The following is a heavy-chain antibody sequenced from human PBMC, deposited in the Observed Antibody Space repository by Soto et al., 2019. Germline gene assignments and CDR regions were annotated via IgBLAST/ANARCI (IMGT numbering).Heavy chain of an antibody. J-gene: IGHJ6*02. Sequence: QVQLQESGPGLVKPSGTLSLTCAVSGGSISSSNWWSWVRQPPGKGLEWIGEIYHSGSTNYNPSLKSRVTISVDKSKNQFSLKLSSVTAADTAVYYCARKGGLRDGYNFSPILYYYGMDVWGQGTTVTVSS. D-gene: IGHD5-12*01. CDR2: IYHSGST. CDR3: ARKGGLRDGYNFSPILYYYGMDV. V-gene: IGHV4-4*02. CDR1: GGSISSSNW.